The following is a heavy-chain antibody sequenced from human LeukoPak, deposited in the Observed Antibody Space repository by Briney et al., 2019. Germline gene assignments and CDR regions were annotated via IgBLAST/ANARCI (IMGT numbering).Heavy chain of an antibody. CDR1: GGSISSSSYY. J-gene: IGHJ5*02. CDR3: ASWGYYYDSSGFWFDP. D-gene: IGHD3-22*01. Sequence: PSETLSLTCTVSGGSISSSSYYWGWIRQPPGKGLEWIGSIYYSGSTYYNPSLKSRVTISVDTSKNQFSLKLSSVTAADTAVYYRASWGYYYDSSGFWFDPWAREPWSPSPQ. V-gene: IGHV4-39*01. CDR2: IYYSGST.